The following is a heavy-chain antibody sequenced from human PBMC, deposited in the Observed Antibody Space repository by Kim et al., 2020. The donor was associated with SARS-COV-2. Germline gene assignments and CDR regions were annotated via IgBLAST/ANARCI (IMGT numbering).Heavy chain of an antibody. CDR1: GFTFSSYA. CDR2: ISGSGGST. V-gene: IGHV3-23*01. Sequence: GGSLRLSCAASGFTFSSYAMSWVRQAPGKGLEWVSAISGSGGSTYYADSVKGRFTISRDNSKNTLYLQMNSLRAEDTAVYYCAKDRRNWNYPWSGSDYWGQGTLVTLSS. CDR3: AKDRRNWNYPWSGSDY. J-gene: IGHJ4*02. D-gene: IGHD1-7*01.